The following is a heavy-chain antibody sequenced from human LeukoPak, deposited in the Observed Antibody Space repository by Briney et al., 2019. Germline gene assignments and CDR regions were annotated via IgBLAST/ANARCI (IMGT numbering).Heavy chain of an antibody. V-gene: IGHV4-59*11. Sequence: SETLSLTCTVSGGSISSHYWSWIRQPPGKGLEWIGYIYYSGSTNYNPSLKSRVTISVDTSKNQFSLKLSSVTAADTAVYYCARIVPAAILYYYYYMDVWGKGTTVTVSS. CDR2: IYYSGST. CDR1: GGSISSHY. J-gene: IGHJ6*03. D-gene: IGHD2-2*02. CDR3: ARIVPAAILYYYYYMDV.